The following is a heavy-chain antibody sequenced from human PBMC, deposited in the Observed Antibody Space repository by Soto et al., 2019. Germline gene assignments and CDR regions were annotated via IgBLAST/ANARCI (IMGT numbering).Heavy chain of an antibody. V-gene: IGHV4-59*01. Sequence: SETRSLTCTFCVCSIISCYCSVIRQPPGKGLEWIVYIYYSGSTNYNPSLKSRVTISVDTSNNQFSLKLSSVTAADTAVYYCERFNYVCGSYHRGQGHLVSVSS. D-gene: IGHD3-16*02. CDR2: IYYSGST. CDR1: VCSIISCY. J-gene: IGHJ4*02. CDR3: ERFNYVCGSYH.